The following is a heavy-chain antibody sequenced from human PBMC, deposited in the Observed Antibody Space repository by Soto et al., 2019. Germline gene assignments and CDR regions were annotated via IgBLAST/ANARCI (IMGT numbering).Heavy chain of an antibody. Sequence: SETLSLTCTVSGYSISSGYYWGWIRQPPGKGLEWIGSIYHSGSTYYNPPLKSRVTISVATPKNQFSLKFSSATAADTAVYYCARVRDGLLFDYWGQGTLVTVSS. CDR2: IYHSGST. J-gene: IGHJ4*02. D-gene: IGHD2-15*01. CDR1: GYSISSGYY. CDR3: ARVRDGLLFDY. V-gene: IGHV4-38-2*02.